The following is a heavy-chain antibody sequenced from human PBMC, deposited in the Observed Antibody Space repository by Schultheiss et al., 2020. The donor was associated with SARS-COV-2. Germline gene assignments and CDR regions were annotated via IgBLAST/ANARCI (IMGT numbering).Heavy chain of an antibody. J-gene: IGHJ6*02. CDR3: ATGDCSGGNCYSSCYYYYGKDV. Sequence: ASVKVSCKASGYTFTSYYMHWVRQAPGQGLEWMGWISAYNGNTNYAQKLQGRVTMTTDTSTSTSYRELRSLSSEDTAVYYCATGDCSGGNCYSSCYYYYGKDVWGQGSTVTVAS. D-gene: IGHD2-15*01. V-gene: IGHV1-18*04. CDR2: ISAYNGNT. CDR1: GYTFTSYY.